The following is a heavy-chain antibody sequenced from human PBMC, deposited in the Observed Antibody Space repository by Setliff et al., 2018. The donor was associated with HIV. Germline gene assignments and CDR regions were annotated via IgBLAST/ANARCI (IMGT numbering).Heavy chain of an antibody. J-gene: IGHJ6*03. Sequence: SETLSLTCSVSGVSINRTDHYWNWIRQPAGKGLEWIGRFQSSGRTNYNPSLKSRVTMSVDTSKNQFSLKLSSVTAADTAVYYCAGDVDTAMAKYYYYYYMDVWGKGTTVTVSS. D-gene: IGHD5-18*01. CDR3: AGDVDTAMAKYYYYYYMDV. CDR1: GVSINRTDHY. V-gene: IGHV4-4*07. CDR2: FQSSGRT.